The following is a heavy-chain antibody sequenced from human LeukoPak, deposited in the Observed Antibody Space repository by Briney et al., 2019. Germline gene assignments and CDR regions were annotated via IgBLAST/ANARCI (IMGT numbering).Heavy chain of an antibody. D-gene: IGHD6-13*01. Sequence: PSETLSLTCTVPGGSISSYYWSWIRQPPGKGLEWIGYIYYSGSTNYNPSLKSRVTISVDTSKNQFSLKLSSVTAADTAVYYCASSIAAAGHDYFDYWGQGTLVTVSS. CDR1: GGSISSYY. CDR2: IYYSGST. J-gene: IGHJ4*02. V-gene: IGHV4-59*01. CDR3: ASSIAAAGHDYFDY.